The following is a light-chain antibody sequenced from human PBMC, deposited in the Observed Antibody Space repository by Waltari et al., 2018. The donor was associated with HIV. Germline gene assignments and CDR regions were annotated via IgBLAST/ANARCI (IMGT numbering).Light chain of an antibody. CDR2: RNN. CDR1: SNNVGNQG. J-gene: IGLJ3*02. V-gene: IGLV10-54*04. CDR3: SAWDSSLSVWV. Sequence: QAGLTQPPSVSKGLRQTATLTCTGNSNNVGNQGADWLQQHQGHPPKLLSYRNNNRPSGISERFSASSSGNTASLTITGLQPEDEADYYCSAWDSSLSVWVFGGGTKLTVL.